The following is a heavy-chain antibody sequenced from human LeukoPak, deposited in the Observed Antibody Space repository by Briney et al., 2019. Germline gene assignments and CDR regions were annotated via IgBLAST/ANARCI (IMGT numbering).Heavy chain of an antibody. CDR2: VNHSGST. D-gene: IGHD2-15*01. Sequence: SETLSLTCAVYGGSFSGYYWSWIRQPPGKGLEWIGEVNHSGSTNYNPSLKSRVTISVDTSKNQFSLKLSSVTAADTAVYSCARLEGYCSGGSCYELWGQGTLVTVSS. CDR1: GGSFSGYY. V-gene: IGHV4-34*01. CDR3: ARLEGYCSGGSCYEL. J-gene: IGHJ4*02.